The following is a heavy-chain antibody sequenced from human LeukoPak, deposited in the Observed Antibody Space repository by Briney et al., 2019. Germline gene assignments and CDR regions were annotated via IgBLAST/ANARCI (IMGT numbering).Heavy chain of an antibody. V-gene: IGHV1-69*05. D-gene: IGHD3-3*01. CDR1: GGTFSSDA. J-gene: IGHJ4*02. Sequence: GSSVKVSCKASGGTFSSDAISWVRQAPGQGLEWMGGIIPIFGTTNYAQKIQGRVTITTDESTSTVYMELSSLRSDDTAVYYCARGPYYDFWSGYRADYWGQGTLVTVSS. CDR3: ARGPYYDFWSGYRADY. CDR2: IIPIFGTT.